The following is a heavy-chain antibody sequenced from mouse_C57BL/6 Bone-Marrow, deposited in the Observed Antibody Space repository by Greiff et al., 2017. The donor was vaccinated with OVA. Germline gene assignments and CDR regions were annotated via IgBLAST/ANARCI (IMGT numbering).Heavy chain of an antibody. Sequence: EVQLVESGGGLVQPKGSLKLSCAASGFSFNTYAMNWVRQAPGKGLEWVARIRSKSNNYATYYADSVKDRFTIARDDSESMLYLQMNNLKTEDTAMYYCVRGDGTWKNYFDYWGQGTTLTVSS. J-gene: IGHJ2*01. CDR2: IRSKSNNYAT. D-gene: IGHD2-1*01. CDR1: GFSFNTYA. V-gene: IGHV10-1*01. CDR3: VRGDGTWKNYFDY.